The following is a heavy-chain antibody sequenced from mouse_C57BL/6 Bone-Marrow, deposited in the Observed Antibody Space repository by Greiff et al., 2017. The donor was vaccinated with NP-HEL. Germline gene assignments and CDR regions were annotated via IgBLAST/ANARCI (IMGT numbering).Heavy chain of an antibody. D-gene: IGHD2-10*01. Sequence: EVQLQESGAELVRPGASVKLSCTASGFNINDDYMHWVKQRPEQGLEWIGWIDPENGDTDYASKFQGKATITADTSSNTAYLQLSSLTSEDTADYYCILPVSPRSWFAYWGRGKRVTVTA. CDR1: GFNINDDY. CDR3: ILPVSPRSWFAY. J-gene: IGHJ3*01. CDR2: IDPENGDT. V-gene: IGHV14-4*01.